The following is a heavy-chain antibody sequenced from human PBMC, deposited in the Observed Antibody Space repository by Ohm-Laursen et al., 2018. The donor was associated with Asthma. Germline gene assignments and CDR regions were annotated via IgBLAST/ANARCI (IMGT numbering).Heavy chain of an antibody. CDR3: ARDESGYSYGGWFDP. CDR1: GFTFSSYA. D-gene: IGHD5-18*01. Sequence: SLRLSCAASGFTFSSYAMSWVRQAPGKGLEWVAVIWYDGSNKYYADSVKGRFTISRDNSKNTLYLQMNSLRAEDTAVYYCARDESGYSYGGWFDPWGQGTLVTVSS. J-gene: IGHJ5*02. CDR2: IWYDGSNK. V-gene: IGHV3-33*08.